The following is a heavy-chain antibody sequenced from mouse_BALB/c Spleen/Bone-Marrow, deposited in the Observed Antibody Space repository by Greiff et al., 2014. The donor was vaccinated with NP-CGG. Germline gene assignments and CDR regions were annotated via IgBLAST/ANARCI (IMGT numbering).Heavy chain of an antibody. Sequence: EVKVEESGPGLVKPSQSLSLTCTVTGYSITSDYAWNWTRQFPGNKLEWMGYVSYSGSTSYNPSLKSRISITRDTSKNQFFLQLNSVTTEDTATYYCARDDYGVWGAGTTVTVSS. CDR3: ARDDYGV. CDR2: VSYSGST. J-gene: IGHJ1*01. CDR1: GYSITSDYA. D-gene: IGHD2-4*01. V-gene: IGHV3-2*02.